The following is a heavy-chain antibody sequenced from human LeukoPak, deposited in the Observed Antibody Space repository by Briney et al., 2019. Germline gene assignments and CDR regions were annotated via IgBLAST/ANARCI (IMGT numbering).Heavy chain of an antibody. CDR2: IYYSGST. D-gene: IGHD4-23*01. V-gene: IGHV4-61*01. Sequence: SETLSLTCTVSGGSISGTYYWSWIRQPPGKGLEWIGYIYYSGSTNYNPSLKSRVTISVDTSKNQFSLKLSSVTAADTAVYYCARAPPGGLDYWGQGTLVTVSS. J-gene: IGHJ4*02. CDR1: GGSISGTYY. CDR3: ARAPPGGLDY.